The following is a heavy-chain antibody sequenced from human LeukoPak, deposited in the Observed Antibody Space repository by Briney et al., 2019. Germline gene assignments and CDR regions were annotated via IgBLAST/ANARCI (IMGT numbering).Heavy chain of an antibody. CDR2: IYSGGST. CDR3: ARDISSGYYDAFDI. CDR1: GFTVSSNY. J-gene: IGHJ3*02. D-gene: IGHD3-22*01. V-gene: IGHV3-66*01. Sequence: PGGSLRLSCAASGFTVSSNYMSWVRQAPGKGLEWVSIIYSGGSTYYADSVKGRFTISRDNSKNTLYLQMNSLRAEDTAAYYCARDISSGYYDAFDIWGQGTMVTVSS.